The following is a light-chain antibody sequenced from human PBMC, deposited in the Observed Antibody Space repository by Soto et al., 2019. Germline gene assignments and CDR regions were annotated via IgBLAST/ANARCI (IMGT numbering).Light chain of an antibody. CDR2: EVN. CDR3: SSYSSSTTQV. V-gene: IGLV2-8*01. Sequence: QSALTQPPSASGSPGQSVTISCTGTSSDVGDYNYVSWYQQHPGKAPKLMIYEVNSRPSGVPDRFSGSKSGNTASLIVSGLQAEDEADYYCSSYSSSTTQVFGTGTKLTVL. J-gene: IGLJ1*01. CDR1: SSDVGDYNY.